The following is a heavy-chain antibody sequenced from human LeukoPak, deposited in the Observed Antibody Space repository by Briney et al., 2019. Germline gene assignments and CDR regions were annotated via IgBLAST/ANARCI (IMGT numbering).Heavy chain of an antibody. D-gene: IGHD5-12*01. CDR1: GYTFTSYD. CDR2: MNPNSGNT. V-gene: IGHV1-8*03. J-gene: IGHJ3*02. CDR3: AVQYSGYDLYAFDI. Sequence: ASVKVSCKASGYTFTSYDISWVRQATGQGLEWMGWMNPNSGNTGYAQKFQGRVTITRNTSISTAYMELSSLRSEDTAVYYCAVQYSGYDLYAFDIWGQGTMVTVSS.